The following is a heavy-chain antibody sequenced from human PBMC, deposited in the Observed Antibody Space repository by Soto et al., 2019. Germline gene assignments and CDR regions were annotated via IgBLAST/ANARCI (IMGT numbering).Heavy chain of an antibody. D-gene: IGHD6-13*01. CDR3: ARDLVYHRTYSSSWPWGDWFDP. V-gene: IGHV1-2*02. J-gene: IGHJ5*02. CDR2: INPNSGGT. Sequence: ASVKVSCKASGYTFTGYYMHWVRQAPGQGLEWMGWINPNSGGTNYAQKFQGRVTMTRDTSISTAYMELSRLRSDDTAVYYCARDLVYHRTYSSSWPWGDWFDPWGQGTLVTVSS. CDR1: GYTFTGYY.